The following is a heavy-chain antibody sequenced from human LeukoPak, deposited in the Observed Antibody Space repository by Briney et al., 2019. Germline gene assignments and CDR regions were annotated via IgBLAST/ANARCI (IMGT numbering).Heavy chain of an antibody. CDR1: GFIFSRYT. Sequence: GGSLRLSCAATGFIFSRYTMNWVRQAPGKGLEWVSSISRSSSYIYYADSLKGRFTISRDNAKNSLYLQMNSLRAEDTAVYYCASRVTVASIFFSLHLDYYFDYWGQGTLVTVSS. V-gene: IGHV3-21*04. D-gene: IGHD6-19*01. J-gene: IGHJ4*02. CDR2: ISRSSSYI. CDR3: ASRVTVASIFFSLHLDYYFDY.